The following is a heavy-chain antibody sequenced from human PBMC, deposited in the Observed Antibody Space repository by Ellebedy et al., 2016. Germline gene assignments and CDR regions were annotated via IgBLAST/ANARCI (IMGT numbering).Heavy chain of an antibody. V-gene: IGHV3-23*01. Sequence: GGSLRLXXAASGFTFSNYAMSWVRQAPGEGLEWVSAIGGSDSSTYYADSVKGRFTISRDNSKNTVYLQMNSLRAEDTAVYYCADGERTYYDYNRPLPWGQGTLVTVSS. CDR2: IGGSDSST. J-gene: IGHJ5*02. CDR1: GFTFSNYA. CDR3: ADGERTYYDYNRPLP. D-gene: IGHD3-3*01.